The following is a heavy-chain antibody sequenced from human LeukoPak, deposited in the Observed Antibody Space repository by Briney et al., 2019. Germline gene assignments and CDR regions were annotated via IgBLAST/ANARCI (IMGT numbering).Heavy chain of an antibody. J-gene: IGHJ6*02. Sequence: PGGSLRLSCAASGFTFSSYWMSWVRQAPGKGLEWVANIKQDGSEKYYVDSVKGRFTISRDNAKNSLYLQMNSLRAEDTAVYYCARAHSIASYYYGVDVWGQGTTVTVSS. CDR1: GFTFSSYW. D-gene: IGHD2/OR15-2a*01. CDR2: IKQDGSEK. V-gene: IGHV3-7*01. CDR3: ARAHSIASYYYGVDV.